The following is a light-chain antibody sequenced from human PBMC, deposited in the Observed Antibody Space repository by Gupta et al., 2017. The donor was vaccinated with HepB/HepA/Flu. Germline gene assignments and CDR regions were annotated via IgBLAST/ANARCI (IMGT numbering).Light chain of an antibody. CDR1: RGHSSYG. CDR3: ETWGSNPV. V-gene: IGLV4-60*03. Sequence: QPVLTQSSSASASLGSSIKLTCTLSRGHSSYGIAWPQQLPGKAPRYVMMLEASGSYNMGSVVPYSFSGASSEADRDLTLTNSQAEDEADYYCETWGSNPVFGGGTKLTVL. J-gene: IGLJ3*02. CDR2: LEASGSY.